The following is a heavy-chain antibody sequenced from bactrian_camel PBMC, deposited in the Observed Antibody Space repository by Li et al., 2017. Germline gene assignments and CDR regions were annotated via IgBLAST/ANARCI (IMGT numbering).Heavy chain of an antibody. J-gene: IGHJ4*01. CDR1: GNFYRSSC. CDR2: AYTAGDST. Sequence: QLVESGGGSVQAGGSLRLSCVASGNFYRSSCMGWFRQAPGKEREGVASAYTAGDSTYYADSVKGRFTISRDNAKNTLYLQLNSTKTEDTAMYYCVNGASDVGYNYWGQGTQVTVS. V-gene: IGHV3S54*01. CDR3: VNGASDVGYNY. D-gene: IGHD3*01.